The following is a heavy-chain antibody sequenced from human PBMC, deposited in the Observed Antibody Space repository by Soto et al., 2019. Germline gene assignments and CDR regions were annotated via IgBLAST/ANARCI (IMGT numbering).Heavy chain of an antibody. CDR3: ARESRVIAAAANFDY. CDR1: GFTFSSYG. Sequence: QVQLVESGGGVVQPRRSLRLSCAASGFTFSSYGMHWVRQAPGKGLEWVAVIWYDGSNKYYADSVKGRFTISRDNSKNTLYLQMNSLRAEDTAVYYCARESRVIAAAANFDYWGQGTLVTVSS. J-gene: IGHJ4*02. D-gene: IGHD6-13*01. V-gene: IGHV3-33*01. CDR2: IWYDGSNK.